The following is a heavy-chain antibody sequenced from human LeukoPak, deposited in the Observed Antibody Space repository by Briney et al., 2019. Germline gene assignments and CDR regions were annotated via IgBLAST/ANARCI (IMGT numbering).Heavy chain of an antibody. CDR1: GFMFSSNY. V-gene: IGHV3-66*04. CDR2: NYNGDTT. Sequence: GGSLRLSCAASGFMFSSNYMSWVRHAPGKGLEWVSLNYNGDTTSYSDSVKGRFTISRDNSKNTLYLQMNSLRVEDTAVYYCASHGGQSSAPFIDYWGQGTLVTVSS. CDR3: ASHGGQSSAPFIDY. D-gene: IGHD3-10*01. J-gene: IGHJ4*02.